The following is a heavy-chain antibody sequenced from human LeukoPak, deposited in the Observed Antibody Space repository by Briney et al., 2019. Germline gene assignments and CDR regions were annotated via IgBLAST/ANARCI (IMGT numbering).Heavy chain of an antibody. CDR1: GFAFSSYA. V-gene: IGHV3-23*01. Sequence: GGSLRLSCAASGFAFSSYAMSWVRQAPGKGLEWVSVISGSGGSTYYADSVKGRFTISRDNSKNTLYVQMNSLRAEDTAVYYCAKARGFCSGGSCYNPFDPWGQGTLVTVSS. J-gene: IGHJ5*02. D-gene: IGHD2-15*01. CDR3: AKARGFCSGGSCYNPFDP. CDR2: ISGSGGST.